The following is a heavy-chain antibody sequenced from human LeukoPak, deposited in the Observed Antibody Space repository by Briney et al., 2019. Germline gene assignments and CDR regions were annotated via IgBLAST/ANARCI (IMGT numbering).Heavy chain of an antibody. D-gene: IGHD3-22*01. V-gene: IGHV1-69*01. CDR1: GGTCSRYA. J-gene: IGHJ4*02. CDR2: ITPIFGTA. CDR3: ARDAAIYDSGAYYYLW. Sequence: SVKVSCKASGGTCSRYAISWVRQAPGQGLEWMGGITPIFGTANYAQKFQGRVTITADESTRTAYMELRSLKSEDTAVYYCARDAAIYDSGAYYYLWWGQGTLVTVSS.